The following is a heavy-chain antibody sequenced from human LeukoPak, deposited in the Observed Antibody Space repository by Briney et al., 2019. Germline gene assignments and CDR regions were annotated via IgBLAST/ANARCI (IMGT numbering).Heavy chain of an antibody. J-gene: IGHJ4*02. CDR2: INHSGST. CDR3: ARDRLRLGELSLSVGFDY. Sequence: TSETLSLTCTVYGGSFSGYYWSWIRQPPGKGLEWIGEINHSGSTNYNPSLKSRVTISVDTSKNQFSLKLSSVTAADTAVYYCARDRLRLGELSLSVGFDYWGQGTVVTVSS. V-gene: IGHV4-34*01. CDR1: GGSFSGYY. D-gene: IGHD3-16*02.